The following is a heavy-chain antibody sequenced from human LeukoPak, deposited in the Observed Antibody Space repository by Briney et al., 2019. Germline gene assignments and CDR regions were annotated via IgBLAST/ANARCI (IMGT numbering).Heavy chain of an antibody. Sequence: SETLSITCTVSGDSISSSSYYWGWIRQPPGKGLEWIGSIYYTGSTYYNPSLKSRVTISVDTSKNQFSLKLSSVTAADTAVYYCARGNYDYVWGSYRPYFDYWGQGTLVTVSS. CDR3: ARGNYDYVWGSYRPYFDY. CDR1: GDSISSSSYY. V-gene: IGHV4-39*07. J-gene: IGHJ4*02. CDR2: IYYTGST. D-gene: IGHD3-16*02.